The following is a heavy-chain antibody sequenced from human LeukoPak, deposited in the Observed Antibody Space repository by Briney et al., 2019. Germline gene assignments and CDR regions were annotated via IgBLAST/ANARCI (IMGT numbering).Heavy chain of an antibody. CDR3: ARGKRTITTTLVLIPPSFDI. Sequence: PGGSLRLSCAVSEFSFTTYNINWVRQAPGKGLEWVSSISASSTYIYYADSVKGRFTISRDNAKNSLFLQMNNLRAEDTAVCYCARGKRTITTTLVLIPPSFDIWGQGTVVTVSS. CDR1: EFSFTTYN. J-gene: IGHJ3*02. V-gene: IGHV3-21*01. D-gene: IGHD3-22*01. CDR2: ISASSTYI.